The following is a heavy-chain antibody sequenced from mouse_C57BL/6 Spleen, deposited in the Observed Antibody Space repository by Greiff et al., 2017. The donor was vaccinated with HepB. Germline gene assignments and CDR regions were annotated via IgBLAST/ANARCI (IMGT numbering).Heavy chain of an antibody. D-gene: IGHD1-1*01. V-gene: IGHV1-52*01. CDR2: IDPSDSET. Sequence: VQLQQPGAELVRPGSSVKLSCKASGYTFTSYWMHWVKQRPIQGLEWIGNIDPSDSETHYNQKFKDKATLTVDKSSSTAYMQLSSLTSEDSAVYYCARVYYYGSSYRDWYFDVWGTGTTVTVSS. CDR1: GYTFTSYW. J-gene: IGHJ1*03. CDR3: ARVYYYGSSYRDWYFDV.